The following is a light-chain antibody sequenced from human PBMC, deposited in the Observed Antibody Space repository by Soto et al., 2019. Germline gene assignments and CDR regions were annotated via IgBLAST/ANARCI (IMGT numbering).Light chain of an antibody. CDR3: QQYGDLPWT. J-gene: IGKJ1*01. V-gene: IGKV3-20*01. CDR1: QSISSSY. Sequence: ALTQSPGTLSFSPGERATLSCRASQSISSSYLAWYQQNAGQAPRLLIYGASSRATGVPDRFSASGSGTDFTLTINRLEPEDFAVYYCQQYGDLPWTFGQGTKVDIK. CDR2: GAS.